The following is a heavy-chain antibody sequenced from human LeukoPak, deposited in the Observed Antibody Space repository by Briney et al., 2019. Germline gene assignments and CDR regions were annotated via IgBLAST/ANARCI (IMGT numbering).Heavy chain of an antibody. D-gene: IGHD1-1*01. V-gene: IGHV4-59*08. Sequence: PSETLSLTCTVSGGSISSYYWSWIRQPPGKGLEWIGYIYYSGSTNYNPSLKSRVTISVDTSKNQFSLKLSSVTAADTAVYYCARHVMTGSLNYYYGMDVWGQGTTVTVSS. J-gene: IGHJ6*02. CDR2: IYYSGST. CDR1: GGSISSYY. CDR3: ARHVMTGSLNYYYGMDV.